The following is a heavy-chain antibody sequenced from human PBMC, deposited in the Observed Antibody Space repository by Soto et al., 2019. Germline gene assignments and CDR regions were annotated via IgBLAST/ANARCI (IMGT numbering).Heavy chain of an antibody. D-gene: IGHD3-22*01. CDR2: ISYDGSNQ. J-gene: IGHJ4*02. CDR3: TRAYENSNYYFDY. CDR1: GFTFSSYP. Sequence: GGSLRLSCEASGFTFSSYPMHWVRQAPGKGLEWVTLISYDGSNQYYADSVKGRFTISRDNSKDTLYLQMNSLKTEDTAVYYCTRAYENSNYYFDYWGLGTLVTVSS. V-gene: IGHV3-30-3*01.